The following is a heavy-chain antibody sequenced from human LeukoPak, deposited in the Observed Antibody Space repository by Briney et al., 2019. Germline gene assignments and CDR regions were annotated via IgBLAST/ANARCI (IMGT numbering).Heavy chain of an antibody. CDR3: ARGDYGTYYFDY. V-gene: IGHV1-69*05. Sequence: SVKVSCKASGGTFSSYAISWVRQAPGQGLEWMGGIIPIFGTANYAQKFQGRVTITTDESTSTAYMELSSPRSEDTAVYYCARGDYGTYYFDYWGQGTLVTVSS. CDR2: IIPIFGTA. D-gene: IGHD4-17*01. CDR1: GGTFSSYA. J-gene: IGHJ4*02.